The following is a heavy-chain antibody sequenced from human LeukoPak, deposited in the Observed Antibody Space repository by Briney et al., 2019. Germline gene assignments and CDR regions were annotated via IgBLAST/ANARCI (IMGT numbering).Heavy chain of an antibody. Sequence: GSLRLSCAASGFTFSSYAMSWVRQAPGKGREWVSAISGSGGSTYYADSVKGRFTISRDNSKNTLYLQKNSLRAEDTAVYYCAKKLVRGAYFDYWGQGTLVTVSS. V-gene: IGHV3-23*01. CDR3: AKKLVRGAYFDY. CDR1: GFTFSSYA. CDR2: ISGSGGST. J-gene: IGHJ4*02. D-gene: IGHD3-10*01.